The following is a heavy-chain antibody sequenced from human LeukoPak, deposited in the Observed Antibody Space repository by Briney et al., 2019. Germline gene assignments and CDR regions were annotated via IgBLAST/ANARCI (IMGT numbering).Heavy chain of an antibody. CDR2: ISYDGSNK. CDR1: GFTFSSYA. CDR3: ARGRYCSSTSCYTWYYYYYMDV. Sequence: GGSLRLSCAASGFTFSSYAMHWVRQAPGKGLEWVAVISYDGSNKYYADSVKGRFTISRDNSKNTLYLQMNSLRAEDTAVYYCARGRYCSSTSCYTWYYYYYMDVWGKGTTVNVSS. V-gene: IGHV3-30*01. D-gene: IGHD2-2*02. J-gene: IGHJ6*03.